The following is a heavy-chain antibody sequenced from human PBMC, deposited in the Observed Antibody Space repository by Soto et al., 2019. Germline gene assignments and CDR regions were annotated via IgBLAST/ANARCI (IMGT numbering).Heavy chain of an antibody. Sequence: SETLSVTCIVSGGSISDYYWSWIRQPPGKGLEWIGYILYTGYTNYNPSLKSRITISIDTSRNQFSLRLSSVTAADTAVYYCARERGEWFGDLLPNGWFDPWRQGTLVTVSS. CDR2: ILYTGYT. D-gene: IGHD3-10*01. V-gene: IGHV4-59*01. J-gene: IGHJ5*02. CDR3: ARERGEWFGDLLPNGWFDP. CDR1: GGSISDYY.